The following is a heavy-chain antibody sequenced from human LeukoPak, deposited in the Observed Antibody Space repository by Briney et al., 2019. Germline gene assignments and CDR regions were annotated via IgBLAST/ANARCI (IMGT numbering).Heavy chain of an antibody. CDR2: ISSSSSTI. Sequence: GGSLRLSCAASGFTFSSYSMNWVRPAPGKGLEWVSYISSSSSTIYYADSVKGRFTISRDNAKNSLYLQMNSLRAEDTAVYYCARGTTFGYMDVWGKGTTVTVSS. CDR1: GFTFSSYS. V-gene: IGHV3-48*01. CDR3: ARGTTFGYMDV. D-gene: IGHD3-16*01. J-gene: IGHJ6*03.